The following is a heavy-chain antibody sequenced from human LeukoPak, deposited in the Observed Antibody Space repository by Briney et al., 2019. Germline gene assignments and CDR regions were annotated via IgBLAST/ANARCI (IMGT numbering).Heavy chain of an antibody. J-gene: IGHJ3*02. CDR2: IYYSGST. CDR3: ARDHSPYYYDTSGYYSRFHI. V-gene: IGHV4-59*01. Sequence: PSETLSLTCTVAGGSISSYYWSWIRQPPGKGLEWIGYIYYSGSTNYNPSLKSRVTISVDTSKNQFSLKLSSVTAADTAVYYCARDHSPYYYDTSGYYSRFHIWGQGTMVTVSS. D-gene: IGHD3-22*01. CDR1: GGSISSYY.